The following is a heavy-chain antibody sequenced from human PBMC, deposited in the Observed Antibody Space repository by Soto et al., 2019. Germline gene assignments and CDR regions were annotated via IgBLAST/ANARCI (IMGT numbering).Heavy chain of an antibody. CDR2: ISYDGITK. CDR3: ARERDYGDNSGAP. D-gene: IGHD4-17*01. J-gene: IGHJ5*02. Sequence: GGPLRLSCAAPVFIFSAYAMHWVRQAPGKGLEWVAVISYDGITKTHADAVKGRFTISRDNSKNTLYLQMNNLTAADTAVYYCARERDYGDNSGAPWGQGTLVTVSS. CDR1: VFIFSAYA. V-gene: IGHV3-30-3*01.